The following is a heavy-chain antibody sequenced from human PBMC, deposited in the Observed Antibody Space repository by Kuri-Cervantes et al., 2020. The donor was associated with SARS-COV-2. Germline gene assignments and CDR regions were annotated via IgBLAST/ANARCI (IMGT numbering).Heavy chain of an antibody. D-gene: IGHD4-23*01. CDR2: IYYSGST. V-gene: IGHV4-39*07. J-gene: IGHJ4*02. CDR3: ARVRAKVGGNVDY. CDR1: GGSISSSSYY. Sequence: GSLRLSCTVSGGSISSSSYYWGWIRQPPGKGLEWIGSIYYSGSTYYNPSLKSRVTISVDTSKNQFSLKLSSVTAADTAVYYCARVRAKVGGNVDYWGQGTLVTVSS.